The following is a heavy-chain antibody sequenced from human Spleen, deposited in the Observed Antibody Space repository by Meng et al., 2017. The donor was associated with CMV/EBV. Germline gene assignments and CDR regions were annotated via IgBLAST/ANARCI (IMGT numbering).Heavy chain of an antibody. CDR3: TRERGGAPRFDY. CDR1: GFTLSSFP. CDR2: INSDGSTT. J-gene: IGHJ4*02. Sequence: GESLKISCAASGFTLSSFPMHWVRQAPGKGLVWVSRINSDGSTTTYADSVRGRVTMSRDNAKNTLYLQMNSLRAEDTALYYCTRERGGAPRFDYWGQGSLVTVSS. D-gene: IGHD4/OR15-4a*01. V-gene: IGHV3-74*01.